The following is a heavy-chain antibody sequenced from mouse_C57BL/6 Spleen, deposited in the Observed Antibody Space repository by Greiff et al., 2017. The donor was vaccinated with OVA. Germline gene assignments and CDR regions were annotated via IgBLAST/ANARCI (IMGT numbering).Heavy chain of an antibody. V-gene: IGHV7-3*01. CDR1: GFTFTDYY. D-gene: IGHD1-1*01. CDR2: IRNKANGYTT. Sequence: EVQVVESGGGLVQPGGSLSLSCAASGFTFTDYYMSWVRQPPGKALEWLGFIRNKANGYTTEYSASVKGRFTISRDNSQSILYLQMNALRAEDSATYYCARYGRSSDAMDYWGQGTSVTVSS. CDR3: ARYGRSSDAMDY. J-gene: IGHJ4*01.